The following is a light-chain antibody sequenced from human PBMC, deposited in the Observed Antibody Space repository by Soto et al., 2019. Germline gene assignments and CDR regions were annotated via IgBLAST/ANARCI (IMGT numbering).Light chain of an antibody. Sequence: SVLTQPPSASGTPGQRVTISCSGSSSNIGTNYIYWYQHLPGVAPKLLIYTSDQRPSGVPDRFSGSKSGTSASLAISGLRSEDEADYYCAAWDDSLSGPNWIFGGGTKLTVL. CDR2: TSD. CDR1: SSNIGTNY. CDR3: AAWDDSLSGPNWI. J-gene: IGLJ3*02. V-gene: IGLV1-47*01.